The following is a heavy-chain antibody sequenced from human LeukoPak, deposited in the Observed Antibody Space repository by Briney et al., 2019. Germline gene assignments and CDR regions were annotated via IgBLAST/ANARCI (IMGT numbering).Heavy chain of an antibody. CDR2: MNPNSGNT. CDR3: ARGWGFEDIVVVPAAPYYYGMDV. V-gene: IGHV1-8*01. D-gene: IGHD2-2*01. CDR1: GYTFTSYD. Sequence: ASVKVSCKASGYTFTSYDINWVRQATGQGLEWMGWMNPNSGNTGYAQKFQGRVTMTRNTSISTAYMELSSLRSEDTAVYYCARGWGFEDIVVVPAAPYYYGMDVWRQGTTVTVSS. J-gene: IGHJ6*02.